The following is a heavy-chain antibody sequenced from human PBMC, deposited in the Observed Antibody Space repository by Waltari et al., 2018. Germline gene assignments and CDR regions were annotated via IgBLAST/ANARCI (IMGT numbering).Heavy chain of an antibody. CDR2: IRYDGSNK. CDR3: AKDGAEDFQH. J-gene: IGHJ1*01. Sequence: QVQLVESGGGVVQPGGSLRLSCAASGFTFSSYGMTWVRQAPGKGLEWVAFIRYDGSNKYYADSVKGRFTISRDNSKNTLYLQMNSLRAEDTAVYYCAKDGAEDFQHWGQGTLVTVSS. V-gene: IGHV3-30*02. CDR1: GFTFSSYG.